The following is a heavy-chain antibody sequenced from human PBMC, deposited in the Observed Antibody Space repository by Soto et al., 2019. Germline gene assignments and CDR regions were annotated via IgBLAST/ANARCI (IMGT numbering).Heavy chain of an antibody. J-gene: IGHJ5*02. CDR1: GYTFTSYG. D-gene: IGHD3-3*01. V-gene: IGHV1-18*01. CDR2: ISAYNGNT. CDR3: ARDLDTYYDFWSGSYGFDP. Sequence: ASVKVSCKASGYTFTSYGISWVRQAPGQGLEWMGWISAYNGNTNYAQKLQGRVTMTTDTSTSTAYMELRSLRSDDTAVYYCARDLDTYYDFWSGSYGFDPCGQGTLVTVYS.